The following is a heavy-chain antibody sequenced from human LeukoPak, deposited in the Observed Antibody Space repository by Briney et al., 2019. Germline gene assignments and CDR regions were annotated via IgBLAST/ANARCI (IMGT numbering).Heavy chain of an antibody. CDR2: IYTGGST. CDR3: ARRRDDLDAFDI. CDR1: GFTVSDNY. V-gene: IGHV3-53*01. Sequence: GGSLRLSCAVSGFTVSDNYVSWVRQAPGKGLEWVSVIYTGGSTYYVDSVKGRFTISRDNSKNTLYLQMNSLRAEDTAVYYCARRRDDLDAFDIWGQGTMVTVSS. J-gene: IGHJ3*02.